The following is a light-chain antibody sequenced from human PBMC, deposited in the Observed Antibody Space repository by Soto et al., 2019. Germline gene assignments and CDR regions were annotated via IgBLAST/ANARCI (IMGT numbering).Light chain of an antibody. CDR1: QSISTW. V-gene: IGKV1-5*03. CDR3: QQYNSHRRT. CDR2: KAS. Sequence: DIQMTQSPSTLSASVGDRVTITCRASQSISTWLAWYQQKPGKAPKLLTNKASSLESGVPSRFSGSGSGTEFTLTISSLQPDDFATYYCQQYNSHRRTFGQGTKVDIK. J-gene: IGKJ1*01.